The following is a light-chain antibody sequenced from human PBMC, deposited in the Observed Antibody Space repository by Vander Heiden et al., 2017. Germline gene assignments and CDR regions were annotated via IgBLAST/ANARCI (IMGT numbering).Light chain of an antibody. CDR1: QGISSY. J-gene: IGKJ2*01. CDR3: QQYYSYPQT. Sequence: AIRMTQSPSSLSASTGDSVTITCRASQGISSYLAWYQQKPGKAPKLLIYAASTLQSGVPSRFSGSGSGTDFTLTISCLQSEDFATYYCQQYYSYPQTFGQGTKLEIK. CDR2: AAS. V-gene: IGKV1-8*01.